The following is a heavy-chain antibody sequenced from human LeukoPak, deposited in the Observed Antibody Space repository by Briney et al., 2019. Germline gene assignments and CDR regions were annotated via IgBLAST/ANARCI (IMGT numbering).Heavy chain of an antibody. CDR3: ARPELTGEGDAFDI. CDR2: IIPIFGTA. J-gene: IGHJ3*02. V-gene: IGHV1-69*13. Sequence: SVKVSCKASGYTFTSYGISWVRQAPGQGLEWMGGIIPIFGTANYAQKFQGRVTITADESTSTAYMELSSLRSEDTAVYYCARPELTGEGDAFDIWGQGTMVTVSS. D-gene: IGHD7-27*01. CDR1: GYTFTSYG.